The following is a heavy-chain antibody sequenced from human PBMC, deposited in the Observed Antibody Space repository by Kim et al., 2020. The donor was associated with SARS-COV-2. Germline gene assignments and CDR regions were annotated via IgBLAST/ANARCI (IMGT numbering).Heavy chain of an antibody. CDR3: AKTLWCGELFRIGGFDY. CDR2: ISGSGGST. CDR1: GFTFSSYA. V-gene: IGHV3-23*01. J-gene: IGHJ4*02. Sequence: GGSLRLSCAASGFTFSSYAMSWVRQAPGKGLEWVSAISGSGGSTYYADSVKGRFTISRDNSKNTLYLQMNSLRAEDTAVYYCAKTLWCGELFRIGGFDYWGQGTLVTVSS. D-gene: IGHD3-10*01.